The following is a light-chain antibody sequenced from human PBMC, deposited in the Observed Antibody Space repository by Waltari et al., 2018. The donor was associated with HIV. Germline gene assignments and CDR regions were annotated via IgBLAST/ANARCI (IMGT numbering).Light chain of an antibody. J-gene: IGKJ5*01. CDR2: STS. V-gene: IGKV3-20*01. CDR1: QSIFYNS. CDR3: QEYGRSPT. Sequence: DTVLTQSPGTLSLSPGESATLSCRASQSIFYNSLAWYQQKPGQAPRLLIFSTSTRATGITDRFSASGSGADFTLTINRLEPEDFAIYYCQEYGRSPTFGQGTRLDFK.